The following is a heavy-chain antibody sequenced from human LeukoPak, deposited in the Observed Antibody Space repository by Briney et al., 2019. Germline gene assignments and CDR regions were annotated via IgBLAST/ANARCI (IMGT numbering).Heavy chain of an antibody. CDR1: GFTFSSYG. CDR2: ISYDGSNK. V-gene: IGHV3-30*18. Sequence: GGSLRHSCAASGFTFSSYGMHWVRQAPGKGLEWVAVISYDGSNKYYADSVKGRFTISRDNSKNTLYLQMNSLRAEDTAVYYCAKGPAPGYWGQGTLVTVSS. D-gene: IGHD2-2*01. J-gene: IGHJ4*02. CDR3: AKGPAPGY.